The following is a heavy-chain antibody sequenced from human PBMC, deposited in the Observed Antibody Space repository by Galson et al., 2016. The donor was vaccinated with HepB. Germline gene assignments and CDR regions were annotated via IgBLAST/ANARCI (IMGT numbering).Heavy chain of an antibody. Sequence: SLRLSCAASGFTFSTYAMAWVRQAPGRGLDWVSVICGSGDITYYSDSVKGRFTISRDNSKNALYVQMNSLRAEDTAIYYCTTSGYTGYDYPYWGQGTLVTVSS. CDR1: GFTFSTYA. CDR3: TTSGYTGYDYPY. CDR2: ICGSGDIT. V-gene: IGHV3-23*01. D-gene: IGHD5-12*01. J-gene: IGHJ4*02.